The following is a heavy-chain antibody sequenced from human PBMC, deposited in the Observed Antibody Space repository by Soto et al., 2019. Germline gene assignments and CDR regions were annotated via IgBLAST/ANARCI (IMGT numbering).Heavy chain of an antibody. D-gene: IGHD3-10*01. CDR2: ISSNGGST. Sequence: GGSLRLSCSASGFTFSSYAMPWVRQAPGKGLEYVSAISSNGGSTYYADSVKGRFTISRDNSKNTLYLQMSSLRAEDTAVYYCVKDHRVGGGTLLDAVDIWGQGTMVTV. V-gene: IGHV3-64D*06. CDR3: VKDHRVGGGTLLDAVDI. J-gene: IGHJ3*02. CDR1: GFTFSSYA.